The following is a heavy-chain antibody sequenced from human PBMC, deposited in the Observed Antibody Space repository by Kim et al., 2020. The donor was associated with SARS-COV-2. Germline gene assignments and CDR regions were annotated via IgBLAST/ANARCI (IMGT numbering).Heavy chain of an antibody. CDR2: IIPIFGTA. V-gene: IGHV1-69*13. CDR1: GGTFSSYA. CDR3: VPAGTVTQHDYYYYGMDV. D-gene: IGHD4-17*01. Sequence: SVKVSCKASGGTFSSYAISWVRQAPGQGLEWMGGIIPIFGTANYAQKFQGRVTITADESTSTAYMELSSLRSEDTAVYYCVPAGTVTQHDYYYYGMDVWGQGTTVTVSS. J-gene: IGHJ6*02.